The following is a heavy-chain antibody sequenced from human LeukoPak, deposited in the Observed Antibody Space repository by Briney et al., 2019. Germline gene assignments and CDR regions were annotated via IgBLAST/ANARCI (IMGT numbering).Heavy chain of an antibody. D-gene: IGHD3-10*01. CDR3: ARGREQWFGELFLDY. J-gene: IGHJ4*02. CDR2: IYYSGST. CDR1: GGSISSYY. V-gene: IGHV4-59*01. Sequence: SETLSLTCTVSGGSISSYYWSWIRQPPGKGLEWIGYIYYSGSTNYNPSLKSRVTISVDTSKNQFSLKLSSVTAADTAVYYCARGREQWFGELFLDYWGQGTLATVSS.